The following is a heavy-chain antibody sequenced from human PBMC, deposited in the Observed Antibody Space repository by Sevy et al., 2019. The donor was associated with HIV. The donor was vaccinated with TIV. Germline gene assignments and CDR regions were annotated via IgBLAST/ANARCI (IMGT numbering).Heavy chain of an antibody. D-gene: IGHD6-19*01. J-gene: IGHJ4*02. V-gene: IGHV4-39*01. CDR2: INYRGIT. Sequence: SETLSLTCTVSGASISSSGYYWGWIRQPPGKGLEWIASINYRGITFDNPTLKSRITISADMSKNQFYLDLNSVTAADTAIYYCAGPILTYNNGWSYYDYWGQGTVVTVSS. CDR3: AGPILTYNNGWSYYDY. CDR1: GASISSSGYY.